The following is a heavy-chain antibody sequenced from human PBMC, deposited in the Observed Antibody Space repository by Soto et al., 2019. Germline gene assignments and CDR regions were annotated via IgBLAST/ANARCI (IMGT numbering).Heavy chain of an antibody. D-gene: IGHD6-13*01. V-gene: IGHV3-21*01. J-gene: IGHJ5*02. CDR3: ARDMSGNIAAADNWFDP. CDR1: GFTFSSYS. Sequence: EVQLVESGGGLVKPGGSLRLSCAASGFTFSSYSMNWVRQAPGKGLEWVSSISSSSSYIYYADSVKGRFTISRDNAKNSLYLQMNSLRAEDTAVYYCARDMSGNIAAADNWFDPWGQGTLVTVSS. CDR2: ISSSSSYI.